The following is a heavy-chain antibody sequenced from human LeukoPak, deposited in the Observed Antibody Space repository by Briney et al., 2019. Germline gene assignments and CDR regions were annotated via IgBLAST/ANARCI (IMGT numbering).Heavy chain of an antibody. D-gene: IGHD1-26*01. J-gene: IGHJ4*02. Sequence: PSETLSLTCIVSGYSISSGYYWGWIRQPPGKGLEWIGNIHHSGSTNYNPSLKSRVTISVDTSKNQFSLKLSSVTAADTAVYYCARFSGSYFPFDYWGQGTLVTVSS. CDR2: IHHSGST. CDR3: ARFSGSYFPFDY. CDR1: GYSISSGYY. V-gene: IGHV4-38-2*02.